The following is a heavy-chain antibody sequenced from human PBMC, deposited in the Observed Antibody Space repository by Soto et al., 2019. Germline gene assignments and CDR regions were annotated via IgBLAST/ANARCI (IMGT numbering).Heavy chain of an antibody. V-gene: IGHV3-43*02. CDR1: GFTFDDYA. Sequence: GGSLRLSCAASGFTFDDYAMHWVRQGPGKGLEWVSLISWDGGSTYYADSVKGRFTISRDNSKNSLYLQMNSLRTEDTALYYCAKDSGDGGYGMDVWGQGATVTVSS. D-gene: IGHD3-10*01. CDR3: AKDSGDGGYGMDV. CDR2: ISWDGGST. J-gene: IGHJ6*02.